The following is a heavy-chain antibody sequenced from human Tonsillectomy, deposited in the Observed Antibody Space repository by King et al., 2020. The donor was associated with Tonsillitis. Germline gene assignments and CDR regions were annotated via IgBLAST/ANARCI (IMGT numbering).Heavy chain of an antibody. D-gene: IGHD4-17*01. CDR1: GGSFSGYY. V-gene: IGHV4-34*01. J-gene: IGHJ4*02. CDR3: ARGRYGDYVKHYFDY. CDR2: INHSGST. Sequence: VQLQQWGAGLLKPSETLSLTCAVYGGSFSGYYWSWIRQPPGKGLEWMGEINHSGSTNCNPSLKSRVTISVDTSKNQFSLKLSSVTAADTAVYYCARGRYGDYVKHYFDYWGRGTLVTVSS.